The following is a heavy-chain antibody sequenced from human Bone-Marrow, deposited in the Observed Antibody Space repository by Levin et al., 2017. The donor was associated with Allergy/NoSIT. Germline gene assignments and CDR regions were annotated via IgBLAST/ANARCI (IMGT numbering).Heavy chain of an antibody. Sequence: AASVKVSCKASGYTFTGYYMHWVRQAPGQGLEWMGWINPNSGGTNYAQKFQGRVTMTRDTSISTAYMELSRLRSDDTAVYYCARDHYYYDSSGYYLHAYYFDYWGQGTLVTVSS. CDR1: GYTFTGYY. V-gene: IGHV1-2*02. CDR3: ARDHYYYDSSGYYLHAYYFDY. D-gene: IGHD3-22*01. CDR2: INPNSGGT. J-gene: IGHJ4*02.